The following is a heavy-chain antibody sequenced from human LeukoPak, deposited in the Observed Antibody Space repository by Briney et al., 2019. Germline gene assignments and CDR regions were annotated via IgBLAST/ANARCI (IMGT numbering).Heavy chain of an antibody. J-gene: IGHJ3*02. CDR1: GGSISSSYY. Sequence: KSSETLSLTCTVSGGSISSSYYWGWIRQPPGQGLEWIGSIYYSGSTYYNPSLKSRVTISVDTSKNQFSLKVSSATAADTAVYYCARAPWDYGYYVHAFDIWGQGTMVSVSS. D-gene: IGHD4-17*01. V-gene: IGHV4-39*07. CDR3: ARAPWDYGYYVHAFDI. CDR2: IYYSGST.